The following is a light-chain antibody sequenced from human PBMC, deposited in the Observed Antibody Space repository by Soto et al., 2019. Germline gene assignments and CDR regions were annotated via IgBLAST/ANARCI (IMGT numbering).Light chain of an antibody. Sequence: QSALTQPASVSGSPGQSITISCTGTSSDVGSFNLVSWYQQHPGQAPKLMIYDANNRPSWISNRFSGSKSGNTASLTISGLQAEDEADYYCCSYAGSYTFIFGGGTKLTVL. CDR1: SSDVGSFNL. CDR3: CSYAGSYTFI. V-gene: IGLV2-23*01. J-gene: IGLJ2*01. CDR2: DAN.